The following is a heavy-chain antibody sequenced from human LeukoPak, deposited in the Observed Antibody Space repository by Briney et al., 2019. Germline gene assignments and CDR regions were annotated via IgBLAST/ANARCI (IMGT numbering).Heavy chain of an antibody. V-gene: IGHV1-2*02. CDR3: ARVCRKWLQLVWFDP. CDR1: GYTFTCYY. D-gene: IGHD5-18*01. J-gene: IGHJ5*02. CDR2: INPNSGGT. Sequence: AAVQVSFQASGYTFTCYYMQWGRPAPGQGGGWRGWINPNSGGTKYTQKFQGRVTMTRDTSISTAYMELSRLRSDDTAVYYCARVCRKWLQLVWFDPGGQGTLVTVS.